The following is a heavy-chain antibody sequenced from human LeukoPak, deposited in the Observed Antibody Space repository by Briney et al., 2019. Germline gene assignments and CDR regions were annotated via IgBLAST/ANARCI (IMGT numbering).Heavy chain of an antibody. V-gene: IGHV1-69*05. CDR1: GGTFSSYA. Sequence: SVKVSCKASGGTFSSYAISWVRQAPGQGLEWMGGIIPIFGTANYAQKFQGRVTITTDESTSTAYMELSSLRSEDTAVYYCARGRGVFYVSSGYWGFDPWGQGTLVTVSS. D-gene: IGHD3-22*01. CDR2: IIPIFGTA. J-gene: IGHJ5*02. CDR3: ARGRGVFYVSSGYWGFDP.